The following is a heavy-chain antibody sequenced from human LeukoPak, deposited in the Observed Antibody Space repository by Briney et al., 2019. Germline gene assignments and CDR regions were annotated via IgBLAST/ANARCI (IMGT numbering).Heavy chain of an antibody. J-gene: IGHJ4*02. Sequence: GASVKVSCKASGYTFTGYYMHWVRQAPGQGLEWMGWINPNSGGTNYAQKFQGRVTMTRDTSISTAYMELSRLRSDDTAVYYCARHVTGVPSTLVDYWGQGTLVTVSS. D-gene: IGHD3-10*02. CDR2: INPNSGGT. CDR3: ARHVTGVPSTLVDY. V-gene: IGHV1-2*02. CDR1: GYTFTGYY.